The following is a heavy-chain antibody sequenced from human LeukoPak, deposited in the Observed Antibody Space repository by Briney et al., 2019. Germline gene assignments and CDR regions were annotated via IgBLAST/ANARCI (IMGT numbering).Heavy chain of an antibody. CDR2: INPSGGST. CDR1: GYTFTSYY. Sequence: ASVKVSCKASGYTFTSYYMHWVRQAPGQGLEWMGIINPSGGSTSYAQKFQGRVTMTRDTSTSTVHMELSSLRSEDTAVYHCARLAKIESRSLAHYFDYWGQGALVTVSS. J-gene: IGHJ4*02. D-gene: IGHD1-26*01. CDR3: ARLAKIESRSLAHYFDY. V-gene: IGHV1-46*01.